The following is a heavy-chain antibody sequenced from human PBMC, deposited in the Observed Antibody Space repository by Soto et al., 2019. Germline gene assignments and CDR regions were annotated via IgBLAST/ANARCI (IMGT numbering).Heavy chain of an antibody. CDR3: ARIFDFWSGYYFVY. Sequence: QITLKASGPTLVKPTQTLTLTCTFSGFSLSTSAVAVGWIRQAPRKAPEWLAFIFWDDDKRYSPSLENMLTLSNHTSKKQAVLKMTKLEPVDTSTYYCARIFDFWSGYYFVYRGRGSLVTVSS. J-gene: IGHJ4*02. D-gene: IGHD3-3*01. V-gene: IGHV2-5*02. CDR2: IFWDDDK. CDR1: GFSLSTSAVA.